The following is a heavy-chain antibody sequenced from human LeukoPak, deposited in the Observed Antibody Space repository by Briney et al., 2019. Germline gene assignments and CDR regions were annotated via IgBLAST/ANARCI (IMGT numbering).Heavy chain of an antibody. CDR2: ISSSSSTI. Sequence: GGSLRLSCAASGFTFSSYSMNWVRQAPGKGLEWVSYISSSSSTIYYADSVKGRFTISRDNAKNSLYLQMNNLRDEDTAVYYCAREIGDSGSYYTTYFDYWGQGTLVTVSS. D-gene: IGHD1-26*01. J-gene: IGHJ4*02. CDR3: AREIGDSGSYYTTYFDY. CDR1: GFTFSSYS. V-gene: IGHV3-48*02.